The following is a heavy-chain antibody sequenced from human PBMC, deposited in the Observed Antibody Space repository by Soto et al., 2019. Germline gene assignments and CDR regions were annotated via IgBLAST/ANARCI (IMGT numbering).Heavy chain of an antibody. CDR3: FHQTDIELPYYYYGMDV. Sequence: PGGSLRLSCAASGFTFSSYSMNWVRQAPGKGLEWVSYISSSSSTIYYADSVKGRFTISRDNAKNSLYLQMNSLRDEDTAVYYCFHQTDIELPYYYYGMDVWGQGTTVTVSS. J-gene: IGHJ6*02. CDR1: GFTFSSYS. V-gene: IGHV3-48*02. D-gene: IGHD2-15*01. CDR2: ISSSSSTI.